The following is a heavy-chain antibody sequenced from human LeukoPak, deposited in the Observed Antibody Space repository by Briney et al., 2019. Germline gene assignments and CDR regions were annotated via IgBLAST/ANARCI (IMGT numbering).Heavy chain of an antibody. D-gene: IGHD3-3*01. V-gene: IGHV1-8*01. CDR1: GYTFTSYD. J-gene: IGHJ3*02. CDR3: AGKTYYDFWSGSDAFDI. Sequence: ASVKVSCKASGYTFTSYDINWVRQATGQGLERMGWMNPNSGNTGYAQKFQGRVTMTRNTSISTAYMELSSLRSEDTAVYYCAGKTYYDFWSGSDAFDIWGQGTMVTVSS. CDR2: MNPNSGNT.